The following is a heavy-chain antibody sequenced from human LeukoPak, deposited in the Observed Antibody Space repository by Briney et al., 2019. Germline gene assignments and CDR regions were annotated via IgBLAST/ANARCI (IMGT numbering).Heavy chain of an antibody. Sequence: SQTLSLTCAISGDSVSSNSAAWNWIRQSPSRGLEWLGRTYYRSKWYNDYAVSVKSRITINPDTSKNQFSLKLSSVTAADTAVYYCARVWYYDSGTYSDLYYYYYMDVWGKGTTVTVSS. J-gene: IGHJ6*03. CDR3: ARVWYYDSGTYSDLYYYYYMDV. D-gene: IGHD3-10*01. CDR2: TYYRSKWYN. CDR1: GDSVSSNSAA. V-gene: IGHV6-1*01.